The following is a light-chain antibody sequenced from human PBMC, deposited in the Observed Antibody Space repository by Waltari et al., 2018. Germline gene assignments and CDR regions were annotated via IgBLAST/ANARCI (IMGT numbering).Light chain of an antibody. Sequence: EIVLTQSPGTLSLSLGERATVSCRASQSVSRALAWYQQKPGQAPRLLIYGASTRATGIPDRFSGSCSGTDFSLTISRVEPDDFSVYYCQHYLRLPVTFGQGTTVEI. V-gene: IGKV3-20*01. J-gene: IGKJ1*01. CDR2: GAS. CDR1: QSVSRA. CDR3: QHYLRLPVT.